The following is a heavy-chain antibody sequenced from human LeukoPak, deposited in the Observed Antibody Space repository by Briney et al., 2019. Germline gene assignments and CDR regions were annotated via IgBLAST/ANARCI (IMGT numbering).Heavy chain of an antibody. CDR1: GGSLRSYY. CDR3: ARSDLIVGAYGMDV. V-gene: IGHV4-59*13. CDR2: IYYSGST. J-gene: IGHJ6*02. D-gene: IGHD1-26*01. Sequence: SETLSLTCTVSGGSLRSYYWSWIREPRAKGLECIGYIYYSGSTNYHPSLKSRVTISVDTSKNQFSLKLSSVTAADTAVYYCARSDLIVGAYGMDVWGQGTTVTVSS.